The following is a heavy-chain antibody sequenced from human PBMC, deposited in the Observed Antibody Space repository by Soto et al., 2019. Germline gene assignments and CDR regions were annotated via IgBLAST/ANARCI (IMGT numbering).Heavy chain of an antibody. CDR1: GYTFTRYT. Sequence: QVQLVQSGAEVKKPGASVKISCKASGYTFTRYTMNWVRQAPGQRLEWMGWINPDNGNTKSSQKFQDRVIITRDTSASTAYXDXSSLRSDDTAVYYCARGIATGQLDPWGQGTLVTVSS. CDR2: INPDNGNT. CDR3: ARGIATGQLDP. J-gene: IGHJ5*02. V-gene: IGHV1-3*01. D-gene: IGHD2-15*01.